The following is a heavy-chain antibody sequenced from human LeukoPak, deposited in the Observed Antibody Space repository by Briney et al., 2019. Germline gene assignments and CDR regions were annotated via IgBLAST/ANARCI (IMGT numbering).Heavy chain of an antibody. CDR1: GYTLTELS. V-gene: IGHV1-24*01. CDR2: FDPEDGET. D-gene: IGHD3-9*01. J-gene: IGHJ6*02. CDR3: ARGAPSPNRRYFAYYYGMDV. Sequence: ASVTVSCKVSGYTLTELSMHWVRQAPGKGLEWMGGFDPEDGETIYAQKFQGRVTMTEDTSTDTAYMELSSLRSEDTAVYYCARGAPSPNRRYFAYYYGMDVWGQGTTVTVSS.